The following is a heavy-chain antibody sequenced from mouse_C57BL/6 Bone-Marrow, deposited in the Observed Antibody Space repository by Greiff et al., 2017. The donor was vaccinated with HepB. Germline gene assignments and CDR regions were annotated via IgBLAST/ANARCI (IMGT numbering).Heavy chain of an antibody. Sequence: DVMLVESGGGLVQPGGSLKLSCAASGFTFSDYYMYWVRQTPEKRLEWVAYISNGGGRTYYPDTVKGRFTISRDNAKKTLYLQMSRLKSEDTAMYYCARGSYRGYYAMDYWGQGTSVTVSS. D-gene: IGHD2-12*01. V-gene: IGHV5-12*01. CDR1: GFTFSDYY. J-gene: IGHJ4*01. CDR2: ISNGGGRT. CDR3: ARGSYRGYYAMDY.